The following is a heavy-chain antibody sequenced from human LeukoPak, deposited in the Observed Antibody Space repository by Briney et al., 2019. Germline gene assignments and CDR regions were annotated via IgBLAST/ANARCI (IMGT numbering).Heavy chain of an antibody. D-gene: IGHD4-17*01. CDR2: ISSSSSTI. J-gene: IGHJ4*02. Sequence: PGGSLRLSCAASGFTFSDYYMSWIRQAPGKGLEWVSYISSSSSTIYYADSVEGRFTISRDNAKNSLYLQMNSLRAEDAAVYYCARGGDYGDYVTYWGQGTLVTVSS. V-gene: IGHV3-11*04. CDR3: ARGGDYGDYVTY. CDR1: GFTFSDYY.